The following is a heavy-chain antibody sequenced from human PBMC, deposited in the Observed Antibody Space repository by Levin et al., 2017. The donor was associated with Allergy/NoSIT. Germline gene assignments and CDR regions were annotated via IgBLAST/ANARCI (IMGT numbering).Heavy chain of an antibody. J-gene: IGHJ3*02. V-gene: IGHV1-2*06. D-gene: IGHD1-14*01. Sequence: PVASVKVSCKASGYTFTGYYMHWVRQAPGQGLEWMGRINPNSGGTNYAQKFQGRVTMTRDTSISTAYMELSRLRSDDTAVYYCARVQAVPYKSRFRDAFDIWGQGTMVTVSS. CDR3: ARVQAVPYKSRFRDAFDI. CDR1: GYTFTGYY. CDR2: INPNSGGT.